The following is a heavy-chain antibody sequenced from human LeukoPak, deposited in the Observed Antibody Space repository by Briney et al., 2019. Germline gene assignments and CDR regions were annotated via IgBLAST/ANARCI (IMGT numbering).Heavy chain of an antibody. CDR2: IYYSGST. CDR1: GGSISSGDYY. V-gene: IGHV4-30-4*08. J-gene: IGHJ5*02. D-gene: IGHD3-22*01. CDR3: ARRNPTYYYDSSGYYGNWFDP. Sequence: SETLSLTCTVSGGSISSGDYYWSWIRQPPGKGLEWIGYIYYSGSTYYNPSLKSRVTISVGTSKNQFSLKLSSVTAADTAVYYCARRNPTYYYDSSGYYGNWFDPWGQGTLVTVSS.